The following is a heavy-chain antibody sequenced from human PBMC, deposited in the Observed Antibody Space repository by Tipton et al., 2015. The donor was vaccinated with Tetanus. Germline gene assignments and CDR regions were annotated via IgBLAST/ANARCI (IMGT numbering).Heavy chain of an antibody. D-gene: IGHD3-16*02. Sequence: TLSLTCAVYGGSFSGYYWSWIRQPPGKGLEWIGEINHSGSTNYNPSLKSRVTISVDTSKNQFSLKLSSVTAADTAVYYCARHPHYDYVWGSYQGLYGMDVWGQGTTVTVSS. CDR2: INHSGST. J-gene: IGHJ6*02. CDR3: ARHPHYDYVWGSYQGLYGMDV. V-gene: IGHV4-34*01. CDR1: GGSFSGYY.